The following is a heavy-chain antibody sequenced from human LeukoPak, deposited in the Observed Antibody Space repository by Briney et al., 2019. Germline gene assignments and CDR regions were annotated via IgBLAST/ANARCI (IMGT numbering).Heavy chain of an antibody. CDR2: INHSGST. CDR1: GFTISDNY. J-gene: IGHJ4*02. Sequence: GSLRLSCAASGFTISDNYMSWVRQAPGKGLEWIGEINHSGSTNYNPSLKSRVTISVDTSKNQFSLKLSSVTAADTAVYYCARGARVGATDYWGQGTLVTVSS. D-gene: IGHD1-26*01. CDR3: ARGARVGATDY. V-gene: IGHV4-34*01.